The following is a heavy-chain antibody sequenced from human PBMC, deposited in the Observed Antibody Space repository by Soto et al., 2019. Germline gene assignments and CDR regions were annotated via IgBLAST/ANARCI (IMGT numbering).Heavy chain of an antibody. V-gene: IGHV1-69*13. J-gene: IGHJ4*02. CDR2: IIPIFGTA. Sequence: ASVKVSCKASGGTFSSYAISWVRQAPGQGLEWMGGIIPIFGTANYAQKFQGRVTITADESTSTAYMELSSLRSEDTAVYYCARAVLRYSTLSYSYYFDYWGQGTLVTVSS. CDR3: ARAVLRYSTLSYSYYFDY. D-gene: IGHD3-9*01. CDR1: GGTFSSYA.